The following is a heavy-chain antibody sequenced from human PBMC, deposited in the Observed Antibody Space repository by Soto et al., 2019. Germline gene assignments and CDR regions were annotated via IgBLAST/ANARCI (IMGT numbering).Heavy chain of an antibody. J-gene: IGHJ3*02. CDR3: ARVVAVARDDAFDI. D-gene: IGHD6-19*01. V-gene: IGHV5-51*01. CDR1: GCSFTSYW. CDR2: IYPGDSDT. Sequence: GESLKIPCKGSGCSFTSYWIGWVRQMPGKGLEWMGIIYPGDSDTRYSPSFQGQVTISADKSISTAYLQWSSLKASDTAMYYCARVVAVARDDAFDIWGQGTMVTVSS.